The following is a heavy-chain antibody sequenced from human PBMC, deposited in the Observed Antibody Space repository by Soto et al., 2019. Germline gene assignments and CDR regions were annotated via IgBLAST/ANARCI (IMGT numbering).Heavy chain of an antibody. D-gene: IGHD1-26*01. Sequence: EVQLVESGGGLVQPGGSLRLSCAASGFTFSSYWMSWVRQAPGKGLEWVANIKQDGSEKYYVDSVKGRFTISRDNAKNSLYLQMNSLSAEDTAVYYCARDRTRDSGSYGDYWGQGTLVTVSS. CDR3: ARDRTRDSGSYGDY. CDR2: IKQDGSEK. V-gene: IGHV3-7*03. J-gene: IGHJ4*02. CDR1: GFTFSSYW.